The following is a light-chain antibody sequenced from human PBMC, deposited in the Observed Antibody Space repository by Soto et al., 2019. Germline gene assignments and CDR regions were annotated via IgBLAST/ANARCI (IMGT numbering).Light chain of an antibody. CDR2: AAS. V-gene: IGKV1-27*01. Sequence: DIQMTQSPSSLSASVGDRVTITCRARQGISNYLAWYQQKPGKVPKLLIYAASTLQSGVPTRYSDSASGTEFTLTISSLQPEDVATYYCQKYNSAPWTFGQGTKVEIK. CDR3: QKYNSAPWT. CDR1: QGISNY. J-gene: IGKJ1*01.